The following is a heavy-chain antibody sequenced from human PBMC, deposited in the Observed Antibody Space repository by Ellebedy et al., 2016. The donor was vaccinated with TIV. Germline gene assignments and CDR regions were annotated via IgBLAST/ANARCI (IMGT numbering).Heavy chain of an antibody. CDR3: ARDLSVRYTSSPGV. Sequence: GGSLRLSXATSGFTFSSYGMHWVRQAPGKGLEWVAYIWYDGSTKYYADAVKGRFTISKDISKNTLYLQMNSLRAEDTAMYYCARDLSVRYTSSPGVWGQGTLVTVSS. CDR2: IWYDGSTK. V-gene: IGHV3-33*01. J-gene: IGHJ4*02. CDR1: GFTFSSYG. D-gene: IGHD6-13*01.